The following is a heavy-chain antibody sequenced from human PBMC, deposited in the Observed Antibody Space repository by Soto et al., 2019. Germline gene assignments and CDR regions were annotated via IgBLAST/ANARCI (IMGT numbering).Heavy chain of an antibody. CDR1: GGSISSSSYY. CDR2: IYYSGST. CDR3: ARRLLWFGELSGWFDP. Sequence: QLQLQESGPGLVKPSETLSLTCTVSGGSISSSSYYWGWIRQPPGKGLEWIGSIYYSGSTYYNPSLKSRVTISVDTSKNRFSLKLSSVTAADTAVYYCARRLLWFGELSGWFDPWGQGTLVTVSS. D-gene: IGHD3-10*01. J-gene: IGHJ5*02. V-gene: IGHV4-39*01.